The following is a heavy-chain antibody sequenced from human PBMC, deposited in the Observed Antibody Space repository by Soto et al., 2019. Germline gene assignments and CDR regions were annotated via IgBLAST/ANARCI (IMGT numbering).Heavy chain of an antibody. V-gene: IGHV3-7*03. Sequence: LRLSCEASGLTFSSYWMTWVRQAPGKGLEWVADIKPDGSEKYYVDSVEGRFTISRDNAKNSIYLEMNSLRVEDTAVYYCARSITTLGVVTISDDNWFDPWGQGTPVTVSS. D-gene: IGHD3-3*01. J-gene: IGHJ5*02. CDR1: GLTFSSYW. CDR3: ARSITTLGVVTISDDNWFDP. CDR2: IKPDGSEK.